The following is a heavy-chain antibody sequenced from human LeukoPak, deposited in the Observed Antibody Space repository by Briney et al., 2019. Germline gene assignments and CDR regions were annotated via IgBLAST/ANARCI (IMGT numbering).Heavy chain of an antibody. V-gene: IGHV1-2*02. Sequence: ASVKVSCKASGYTFTGYYMHWVRQAPGQGLEWMGWINPNSGGTNYAQKFQGRVTMTRDTSISTAYMELSRLRSDDTAVYYCARGTAGYCSGGSCYWFDPWGQGTLVTVSS. CDR1: GYTFTGYY. CDR3: ARGTAGYCSGGSCYWFDP. J-gene: IGHJ5*02. CDR2: INPNSGGT. D-gene: IGHD2-15*01.